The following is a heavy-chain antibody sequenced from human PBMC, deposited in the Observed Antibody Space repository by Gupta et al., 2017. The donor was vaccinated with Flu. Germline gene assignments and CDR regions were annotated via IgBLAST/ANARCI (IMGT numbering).Heavy chain of an antibody. D-gene: IGHD3-3*01. J-gene: IGHJ4*02. V-gene: IGHV3-7*01. CDR2: INQDGNKK. CDR1: GLTFTRYW. Sequence: EVQLVESGGGLVQPGGSLRLPCAASGLTFTRYWMSWVRQAPGKGLEWVANINQDGNKKYYVDYVKGRFTISRDNAKNSLYLQMNSLRAEDTAVYYCVEAGGGSYPWGQGTLVTVSS. CDR3: VEAGGGSYP.